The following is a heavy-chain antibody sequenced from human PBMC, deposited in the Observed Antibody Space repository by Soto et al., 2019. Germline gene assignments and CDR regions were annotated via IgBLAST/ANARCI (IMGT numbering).Heavy chain of an antibody. J-gene: IGHJ4*02. CDR2: ISAYNGNT. Sequence: QVQLVQSGAEVKKPGASVKVSCKASGYTFTSYGISWVRQAPGQGLEWMGWISAYNGNTNYAQKLQGRVTITTDTSTSTAYLELRSLGSNDTAVYYCARVGYGSELYFYYWGQGTLVTVSS. V-gene: IGHV1-18*01. CDR3: ARVGYGSELYFYY. CDR1: GYTFTSYG. D-gene: IGHD3-10*01.